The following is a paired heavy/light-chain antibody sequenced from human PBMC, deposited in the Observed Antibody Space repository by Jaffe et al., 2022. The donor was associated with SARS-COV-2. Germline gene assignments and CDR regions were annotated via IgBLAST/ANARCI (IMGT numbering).Heavy chain of an antibody. V-gene: IGHV3-23*01. Sequence: EVQLLESGGGLVQRGESLRLSCAASGFTFNRYVMSWVRQAPGKGLEWVSSISRSGDSTYYADSVKGRFTISRDDSRNTLFLQMNSLRADDTAVYYCAKRGSYYDWEYNFDYWGRGTLVTVSS. CDR3: AKRGSYYDWEYNFDY. J-gene: IGHJ4*02. CDR2: ISRSGDST. D-gene: IGHD1-26*01. CDR1: GFTFNRYV.
Light chain of an antibody. CDR2: GSR. J-gene: IGLJ2*01. CDR3: QAYDSSLSGVA. Sequence: QSVLTQPPSVSGAPGQRVTISCTGTNSNIGAGHDVNWYQQFPGTAPKLLIYGSRNRPSGVPDRFSGSKSGTSASLAITGLQAEDEADYYCQAYDSSLSGVAFGGGTKVTVL. V-gene: IGLV1-40*01. CDR1: NSNIGAGHD.